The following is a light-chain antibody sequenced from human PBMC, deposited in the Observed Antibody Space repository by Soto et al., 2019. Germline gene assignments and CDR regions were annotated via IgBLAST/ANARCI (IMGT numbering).Light chain of an antibody. CDR2: GAS. Sequence: SVLTQSPGTLSLSPGERATLSCRASQSVSSSYLAWYQQKPGQAPRLLIYGASTRATGIPDRFSGGGSGTDFTLASRRLEPEGFAVYYCQQHGSSPPTFDGATKVEIK. V-gene: IGKV3-20*01. J-gene: IGKJ4*01. CDR1: QSVSSSY. CDR3: QQHGSSPPT.